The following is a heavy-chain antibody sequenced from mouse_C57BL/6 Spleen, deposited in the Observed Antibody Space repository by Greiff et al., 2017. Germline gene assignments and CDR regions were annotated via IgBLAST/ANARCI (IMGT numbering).Heavy chain of an antibody. J-gene: IGHJ4*01. CDR2: IHPNSGST. Sequence: QVQLKQPGAELVKPGASVKLSCKASGYTFTSYWMHWVKQRPGQGLEWIGMIHPNSGSTNYNEKFKSKATLTVDKSSSTAYMQLSSLTSEDSAVYYCAREGYYDYDDAMDYWGQGTSVTVSS. D-gene: IGHD2-4*01. CDR3: AREGYYDYDDAMDY. CDR1: GYTFTSYW. V-gene: IGHV1-64*01.